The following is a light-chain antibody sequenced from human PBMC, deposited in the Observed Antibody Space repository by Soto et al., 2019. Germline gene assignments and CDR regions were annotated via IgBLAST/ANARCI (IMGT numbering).Light chain of an antibody. Sequence: VLTQSPGTLSLSPGERATLSCRASQSVSSYLAWYQQKPGQAPRLLIYDASTRATGIPARFSGSGSGTEFTLTISSLQSEDFAVYYCQQYNNWRTFGQGTKVDIK. V-gene: IGKV3D-15*01. CDR2: DAS. J-gene: IGKJ1*01. CDR1: QSVSSY. CDR3: QQYNNWRT.